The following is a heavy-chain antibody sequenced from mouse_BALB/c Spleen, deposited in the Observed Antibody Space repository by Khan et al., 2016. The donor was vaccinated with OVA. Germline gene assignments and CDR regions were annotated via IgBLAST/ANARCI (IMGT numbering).Heavy chain of an antibody. J-gene: IGHJ3*01. V-gene: IGHV1S136*01. CDR1: GYTFTNYV. D-gene: IGHD4-1*01. CDR3: AREASSWDFSFPY. Sequence: VQLQQSGPELVEPGASVKMSCKASGYTFTNYVMHWVKQKPGQGLEWIGYINPYNAGIRSNEKFKDKATLTSDISSTTAYMVLSSLTAEDSAVYYWAREASSWDFSFPYWGQGTLVTVSA. CDR2: INPYNAGI.